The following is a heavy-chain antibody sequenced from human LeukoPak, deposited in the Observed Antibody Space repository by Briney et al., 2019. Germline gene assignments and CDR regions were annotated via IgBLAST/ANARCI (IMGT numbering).Heavy chain of an antibody. Sequence: SQTLSLTCTVSGGSISSGSYYWSWIRQPAGKGLEWIGRIYTSGSTNYNPSLKSRVTISVDTSKNQFSLKLSSVTAADTAVYYCARAVIAAAGTMMDYWGREPWSPSPQ. J-gene: IGHJ4*02. CDR1: GGSISSGSYY. V-gene: IGHV4-61*02. CDR2: IYTSGST. CDR3: ARAVIAAAGTMMDY. D-gene: IGHD6-13*01.